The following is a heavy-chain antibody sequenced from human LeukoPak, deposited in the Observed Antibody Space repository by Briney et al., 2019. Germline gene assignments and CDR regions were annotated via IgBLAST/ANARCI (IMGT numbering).Heavy chain of an antibody. CDR2: IGTAGDT. CDR3: ARAAPRVPTYCSGGSCYPKLYGMDV. V-gene: IGHV3-13*01. J-gene: IGHJ6*02. CDR1: GFSFSSND. D-gene: IGHD2-15*01. Sequence: HSGGSLRLSCAASGFSFSSNDMHWVRQATGKGLKWVSAIGTAGDTYYSGSVKGRFTISKENAKNSLYLQMNSLRAEDTAVYYCARAAPRVPTYCSGGSCYPKLYGMDVWGQGTTVTVSS.